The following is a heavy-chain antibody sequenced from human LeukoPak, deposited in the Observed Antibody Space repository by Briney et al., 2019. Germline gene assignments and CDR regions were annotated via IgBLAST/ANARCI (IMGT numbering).Heavy chain of an antibody. V-gene: IGHV3-23*01. CDR1: GFTFSIYA. Sequence: PGGSLRLSCAASGFTFSIYAMSWVRQAPGKGLQWVSSITSSGDGTYYADSVKGRFTISRDNAKNSLYLQMNSLRDEDTAVYYCASLYFGHYWGQGTPVAVSS. J-gene: IGHJ4*02. D-gene: IGHD2/OR15-2a*01. CDR2: ITSSGDGT. CDR3: ASLYFGHY.